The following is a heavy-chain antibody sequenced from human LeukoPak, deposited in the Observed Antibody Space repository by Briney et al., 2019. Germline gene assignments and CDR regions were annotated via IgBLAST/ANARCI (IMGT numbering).Heavy chain of an antibody. V-gene: IGHV1-69*06. CDR1: GGTFSSYA. D-gene: IGHD3-16*02. CDR3: ARKDYDYVWGSYREGQPFDY. J-gene: IGHJ4*02. CDR2: IIPIFGTA. Sequence: ASVKVSCKASGGTFSSYAISWVRQAPGQGLEWMGGIIPIFGTANYAQKFRGRVTITADKSTSTAYMELSSLRSEDMAVYYCARKDYDYVWGSYREGQPFDYWGQGTLVTVSS.